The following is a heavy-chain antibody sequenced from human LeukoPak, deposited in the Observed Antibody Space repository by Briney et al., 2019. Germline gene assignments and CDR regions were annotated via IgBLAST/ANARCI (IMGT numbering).Heavy chain of an antibody. V-gene: IGHV3-74*01. J-gene: IGHJ6*03. Sequence: GGSLRLSCVASEFTFSNYWLHWVRQAPGKGPVWVSRINSDGSNTIYADSVKGRFAISRDNAKNTVYLQMNSLRVEDTAIYYCARGGFGHNMDVWGKGTTVTVSS. CDR2: INSDGSNT. CDR1: EFTFSNYW. CDR3: ARGGFGHNMDV. D-gene: IGHD3-3*01.